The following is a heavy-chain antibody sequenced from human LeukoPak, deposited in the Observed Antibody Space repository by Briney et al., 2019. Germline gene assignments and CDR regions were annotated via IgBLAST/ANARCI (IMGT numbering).Heavy chain of an antibody. CDR1: GFTFSGSA. CDR2: IRSKANSYAT. V-gene: IGHV3-73*01. J-gene: IGHJ6*03. Sequence: GGSLRLSCAVSGFTFSGSAMHWVRQASGKGLEWVGRIRSKANSYATAYAASVKGRFTISRDDSKNTAYLQMNSLKTEDTAVYYCTRHEDYYYCYMDVWGKGTTVTVSS. CDR3: TRHEDYYYCYMDV.